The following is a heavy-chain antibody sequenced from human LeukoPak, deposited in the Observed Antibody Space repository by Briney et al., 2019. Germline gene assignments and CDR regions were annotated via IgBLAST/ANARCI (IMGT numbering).Heavy chain of an antibody. Sequence: SVKVSCKASGGTFSSYAISWARQAPGQGLEWMGRIIPIFGTANYAQKFQGRVTITTDESTSTAYMELSSLRSEDTAVYYCARRDYYDSSGYFDYWGQGTLVTVSS. CDR1: GGTFSSYA. J-gene: IGHJ4*02. D-gene: IGHD3-22*01. CDR2: IIPIFGTA. CDR3: ARRDYYDSSGYFDY. V-gene: IGHV1-69*05.